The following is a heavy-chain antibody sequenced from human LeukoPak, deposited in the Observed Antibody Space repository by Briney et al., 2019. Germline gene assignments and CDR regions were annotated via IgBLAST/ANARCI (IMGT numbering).Heavy chain of an antibody. CDR1: GFSLSTSGVG. V-gene: IGHV2-5*01. CDR2: IYWNDDK. Sequence: ESGPTLVNPTQTLTLTCTFSGFSLSTSGVGVGWIRQPPGKALEWLALIYWNDDKRYSPSLKSRLTITKDTSKNQVVLTMTNMDPVDTATYYCAHSFSYYDSRRYYFDYWGQGTLVTVSS. D-gene: IGHD3-22*01. CDR3: AHSFSYYDSRRYYFDY. J-gene: IGHJ4*02.